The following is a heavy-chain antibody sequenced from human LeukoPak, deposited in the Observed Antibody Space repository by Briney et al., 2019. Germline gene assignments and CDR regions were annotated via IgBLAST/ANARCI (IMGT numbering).Heavy chain of an antibody. J-gene: IGHJ4*02. CDR2: ISPYNGNT. V-gene: IGHV1-18*01. D-gene: IGHD2-21*02. CDR3: ARERESAVYLVTCDY. CDR1: GYTFTRYG. Sequence: ASLKVSCKTSGYTFTRYGISWVRQAPGQGLEWMGWISPYNGNTNYPQKFQGRVTMTTDTSTSTAYMELRSLRSDDTAVYYCARERESAVYLVTCDYWGQGTLVTVSS.